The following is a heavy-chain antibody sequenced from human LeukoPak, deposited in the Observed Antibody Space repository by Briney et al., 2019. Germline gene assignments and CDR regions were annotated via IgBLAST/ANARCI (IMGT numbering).Heavy chain of an antibody. CDR2: IYTSGST. CDR1: GGSISSYY. J-gene: IGHJ4*02. CDR3: ATSKSSSGWYWDY. Sequence: PSETLSLTCTGSGGSISSYYWSWIRQPAGKGLEWMVRIYTSGSTNYNPSLKSRVTMSVDTYKNQFSLKLSSVTAADTAVYYCATSKSSSGWYWDYWGQGTLVTVSS. V-gene: IGHV4-4*07. D-gene: IGHD6-19*01.